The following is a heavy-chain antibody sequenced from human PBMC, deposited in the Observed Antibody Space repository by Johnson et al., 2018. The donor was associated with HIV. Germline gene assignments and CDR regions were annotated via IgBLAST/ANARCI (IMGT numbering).Heavy chain of an antibody. CDR2: INWSGGST. Sequence: VQLVESGGGLVQSGGSLRLSCAASGFTVSSNYMSWVRQAPGKGLEWVSGINWSGGSTGYADSVKGRFTISRDNSKNTLYLQMNSLRAEDTAVYYCAKGRWEATTYDDAFDIWGQGTMVTVSS. D-gene: IGHD1-26*01. V-gene: IGHV3-66*02. CDR3: AKGRWEATTYDDAFDI. J-gene: IGHJ3*02. CDR1: GFTVSSNY.